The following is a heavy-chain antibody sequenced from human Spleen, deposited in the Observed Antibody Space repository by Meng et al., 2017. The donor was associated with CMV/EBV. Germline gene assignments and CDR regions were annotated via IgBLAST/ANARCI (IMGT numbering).Heavy chain of an antibody. CDR2: IYHSGST. CDR1: GGSISSSNL. CDR3: ARGTYRRGFGFDY. D-gene: IGHD3-3*01. Sequence: AVSGGSISSSNLWSWVRQVPGKGLEWIGEIYHSGSTNYNPSLKSRVTISVDKFKNQFSLKLGSVTAADTAVYYCARGTYRRGFGFDYWGQGTLVTVSS. J-gene: IGHJ4*02. V-gene: IGHV4-4*02.